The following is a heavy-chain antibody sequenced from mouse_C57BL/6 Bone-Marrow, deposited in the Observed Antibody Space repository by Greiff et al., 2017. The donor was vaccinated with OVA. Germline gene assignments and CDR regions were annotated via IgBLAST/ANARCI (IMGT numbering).Heavy chain of an antibody. D-gene: IGHD4-1*01. Sequence: VQLQQSGPELVKPGASVKISCKASGYTFTDYYMNWVKQSHGKSLEWIGDINPNNGGTNYNQKFKGKATLTVDKSSSTAYMELRSLTSEDSAVYYCARNWDVDYWGQGTTLTVSS. CDR3: ARNWDVDY. J-gene: IGHJ2*01. CDR1: GYTFTDYY. V-gene: IGHV1-26*01. CDR2: INPNNGGT.